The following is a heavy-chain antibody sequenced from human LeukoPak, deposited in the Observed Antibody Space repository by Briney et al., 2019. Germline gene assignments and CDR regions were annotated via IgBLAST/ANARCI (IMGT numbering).Heavy chain of an antibody. J-gene: IGHJ2*01. V-gene: IGHV3-23*01. Sequence: AGGSLILSCAASGFTFSSYDMSWVRQAPGKGLEWVSASGADDGTTYADSVKGRFTISRDNSKNTLYLQMNSLRVEDTATYYCAKALNYWYFDLWGRGSLVTVSS. CDR3: AKALNYWYFDL. CDR1: GFTFSSYD. CDR2: SGADDGTT.